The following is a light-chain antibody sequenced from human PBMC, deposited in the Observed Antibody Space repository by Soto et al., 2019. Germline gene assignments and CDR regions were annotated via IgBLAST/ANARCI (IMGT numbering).Light chain of an antibody. CDR2: SNN. V-gene: IGLV1-44*01. J-gene: IGLJ3*02. CDR1: RSNIGSGA. CDR3: AAWDGSLNGWV. Sequence: QSALTQPPSASGTPGQRVTISCSGSRSNIGSGAVNWYQQLPGTAPKRLIYSNNQRPSWVPDRFSGSKSDTSASLAISGLQSEDETDYYCAAWDGSLNGWVFGGGTKLTVL.